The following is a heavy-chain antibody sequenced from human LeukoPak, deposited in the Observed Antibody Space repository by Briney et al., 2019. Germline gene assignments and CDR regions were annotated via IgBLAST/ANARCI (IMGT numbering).Heavy chain of an antibody. J-gene: IGHJ5*02. V-gene: IGHV4-34*01. D-gene: IGHD1-26*01. Sequence: PSETLSLTCAVYGGSFSGYYWSWIRQPPGKGLEWIGEINHSGSTNYNPSLKSRVTISVDTSKNQFSLKLSSVTAADTAVYYCARAVGSRWFDPWGQGTLVTVSS. CDR1: GGSFSGYY. CDR3: ARAVGSRWFDP. CDR2: INHSGST.